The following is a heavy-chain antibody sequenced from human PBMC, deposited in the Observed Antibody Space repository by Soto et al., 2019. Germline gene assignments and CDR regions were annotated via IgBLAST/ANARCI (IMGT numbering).Heavy chain of an antibody. J-gene: IGHJ4*02. CDR3: GRGRSGQIVVFY. V-gene: IGHV1-2*02. D-gene: IGHD5-12*01. CDR2: IGPESGAT. CDR1: GYTFTGHY. Sequence: ASVKVSCKASGYTFTGHYIHWVRQAPEQGPEWMGEIGPESGATRYAQKFQGRVTMTRDMSITTVYMVLNSLSPDDTAVYYCGRGRSGQIVVFYWGQGTPVTVSS.